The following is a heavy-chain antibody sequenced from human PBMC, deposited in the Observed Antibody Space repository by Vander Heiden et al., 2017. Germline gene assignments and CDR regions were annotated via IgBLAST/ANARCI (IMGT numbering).Heavy chain of an antibody. CDR2: IWYDGSNK. J-gene: IGHJ4*02. V-gene: IGHV3-33*01. D-gene: IGHD3-16*01. CDR3: AREGYWGGAWGYYFDY. CDR1: GFPFSSCG. Sequence: QVQLVESGGGVVQPGRSLRLSCAASGFPFSSCGMHWVRQAPGKGLEWVAVIWYDGSNKYYADSVKGRFTISRDNSKNTLYLQMNSLGAEDTAVYYCAREGYWGGAWGYYFDYWGQGTLVTVSS.